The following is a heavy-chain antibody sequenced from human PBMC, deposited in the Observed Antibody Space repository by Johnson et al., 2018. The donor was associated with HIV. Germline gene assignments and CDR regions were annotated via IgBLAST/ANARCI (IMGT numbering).Heavy chain of an antibody. Sequence: VQLVESGGGVVRPGGSLRLSCAASGFTFDDYGMSWVRQAPGKGLEWVSSISGSGDTTYYADSVKGRFTISRDTSKNTLYLQMNSLRPEDTAVYYCASDGWELLGVAAFDVWGQGTLVTVSS. CDR2: ISGSGDTT. J-gene: IGHJ3*01. CDR1: GFTFDDYG. CDR3: ASDGWELLGVAAFDV. D-gene: IGHD1-26*01. V-gene: IGHV3-20*04.